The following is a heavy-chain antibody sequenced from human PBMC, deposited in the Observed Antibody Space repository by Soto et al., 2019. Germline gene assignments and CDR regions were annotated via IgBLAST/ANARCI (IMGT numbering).Heavy chain of an antibody. D-gene: IGHD6-13*01. Sequence: QVQLQESGPGLVRPSGTVSLTCAVSGVSISSDNWWSWVRQPPGKALEWIVEIHHSGSTNYNPSLKSRVTMSVVPSKDLFSLTLNSVTAADTAFDYCARDQGSQDGDWGQGTLVSVSP. CDR3: ARDQGSQDGD. CDR1: GVSISSDNW. CDR2: IHHSGST. V-gene: IGHV4-4*02. J-gene: IGHJ4*02.